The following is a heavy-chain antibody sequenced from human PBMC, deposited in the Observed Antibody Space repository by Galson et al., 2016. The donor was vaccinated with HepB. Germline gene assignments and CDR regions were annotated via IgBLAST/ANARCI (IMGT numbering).Heavy chain of an antibody. Sequence: SETLSLTCTVSGGSITTYSWSWIRQPAGKGLEWIGRIYSSGSTNYNPSLKSRVTMSVDTSKNLFPLKLSSVTAADTAVYYCARLKPYGDWTYWYFDLWGRGTLVTVSS. CDR2: IYSSGST. CDR1: GGSITTYS. D-gene: IGHD4-17*01. J-gene: IGHJ2*01. V-gene: IGHV4-4*07. CDR3: ARLKPYGDWTYWYFDL.